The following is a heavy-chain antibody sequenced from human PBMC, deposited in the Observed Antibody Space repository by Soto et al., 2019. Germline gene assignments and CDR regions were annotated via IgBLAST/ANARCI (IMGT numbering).Heavy chain of an antibody. D-gene: IGHD2-2*01. J-gene: IGHJ5*02. V-gene: IGHV1-69*13. CDR2: IIPIFGTA. CDR1: GGTFSSYA. CDR3: ARDKEDIVLVPAAMEYWFDP. Sequence: GASVKVSCKASGGTFSSYAISWVRQAPGQGLEWMGGIIPIFGTANYAQKFRGRVTITADESTSTAYMELSSLRSEDTAVYYCARDKEDIVLVPAAMEYWFDPWGQGTLVTVSS.